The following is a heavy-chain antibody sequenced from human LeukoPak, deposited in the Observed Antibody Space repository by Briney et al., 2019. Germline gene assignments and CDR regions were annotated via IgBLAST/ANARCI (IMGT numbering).Heavy chain of an antibody. Sequence: SETLSLTCTVSGGSISTSNYYWGWIRQPPGKGLEWIGNIFYSGSTYYSPSLKSRVTISVDSSKNQFSLKLSSVTAADTAVYYCARHLYSSRWYVYYYYMGVWGKGTTVTISS. J-gene: IGHJ6*03. D-gene: IGHD6-13*01. CDR1: GGSISTSNYY. CDR2: IFYSGST. CDR3: ARHLYSSRWYVYYYYMGV. V-gene: IGHV4-39*01.